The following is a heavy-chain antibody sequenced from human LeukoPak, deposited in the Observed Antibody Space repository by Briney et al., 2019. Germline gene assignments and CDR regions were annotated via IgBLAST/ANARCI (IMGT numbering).Heavy chain of an antibody. CDR2: INPNSGGT. CDR3: TLYDSSGYIAP. Sequence: ASVKVSCKASGYTFTGYYMHWVRQAPGQGLEWMGWINPNSGGTNYAQKLQGRVTMTTDTSTSTAYMELRSLRSDDTAVYYCTLYDSSGYIAPWGQGTLVTVSS. D-gene: IGHD3-22*01. J-gene: IGHJ5*02. CDR1: GYTFTGYY. V-gene: IGHV1-2*02.